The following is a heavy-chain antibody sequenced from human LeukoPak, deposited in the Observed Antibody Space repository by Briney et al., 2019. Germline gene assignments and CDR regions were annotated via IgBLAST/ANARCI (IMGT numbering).Heavy chain of an antibody. CDR2: ISTSSRYI. J-gene: IGHJ5*02. V-gene: IGHV3-21*01. D-gene: IGHD2-2*01. CDR3: ARADCSSSTCYLRRSWFDP. Sequence: GGSLRLSCAASGFTLSNYDMNWVRPAPGKGLEWVSSISTSSRYIYYKDSVRGRFTISRDDAKNSIYLEMNSLRAEETAVYYCARADCSSSTCYLRRSWFDPWGQGTLVTVSS. CDR1: GFTLSNYD.